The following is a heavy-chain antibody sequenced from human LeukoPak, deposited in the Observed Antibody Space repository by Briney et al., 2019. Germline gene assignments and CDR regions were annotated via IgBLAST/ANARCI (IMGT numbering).Heavy chain of an antibody. D-gene: IGHD5/OR15-5a*01. CDR1: GASISSNTYF. V-gene: IGHV4-39*01. J-gene: IGHJ5*02. CDR3: ATSDTVSTYNWFDP. CDR2: IRYSVST. Sequence: SETLSLTCNVSGASISSNTYFWGWTRRPPGKGLEWIGSIRYSVSTYYNTSLKSRVTISVDTSKNQFSLNLSSLTAADTAVYYCATSDTVSTYNWFDPWGQGTLV.